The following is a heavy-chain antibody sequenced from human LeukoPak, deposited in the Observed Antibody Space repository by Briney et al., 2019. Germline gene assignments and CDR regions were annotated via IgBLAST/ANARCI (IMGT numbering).Heavy chain of an antibody. CDR2: ISYDGSNK. Sequence: PGGSLRLSCAASGFTFSSYGMHWVRQAPGKGLEWVAVISYDGSNKYYADSVKGRFTISRDNSKNTLYLQMNSLRAEDTAVYYCAKGHRVGWFGELLLKYYYYGMDVWGQGTTVTVSS. J-gene: IGHJ6*02. CDR1: GFTFSSYG. D-gene: IGHD3-10*01. V-gene: IGHV3-30*18. CDR3: AKGHRVGWFGELLLKYYYYGMDV.